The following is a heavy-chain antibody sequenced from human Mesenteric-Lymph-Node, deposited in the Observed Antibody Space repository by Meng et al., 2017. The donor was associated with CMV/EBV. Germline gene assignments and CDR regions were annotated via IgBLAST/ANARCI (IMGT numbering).Heavy chain of an antibody. Sequence: GSLRLSCTVSGDSISSAYYCGWIRQPPGKGLEWIGNIYHSGSIYYNPSLNSRLTISVDTSKNHFSLKLSSVTAADTAMYYCARGAAADPSYYFDYWGQGTLVTVSS. D-gene: IGHD6-13*01. CDR2: IYHSGSI. CDR3: ARGAAADPSYYFDY. CDR1: GDSISSAYY. J-gene: IGHJ4*02. V-gene: IGHV4-38-2*02.